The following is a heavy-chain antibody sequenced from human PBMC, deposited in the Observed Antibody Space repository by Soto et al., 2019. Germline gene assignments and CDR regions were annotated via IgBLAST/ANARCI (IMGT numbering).Heavy chain of an antibody. J-gene: IGHJ5*02. CDR2: IWYDGSNK. CDR1: GFTFSSYG. CDR3: AREGAIEYSSSPEPVWFDP. Sequence: QVQLVESGGGVVQPGRSLRLSCAASGFTFSSYGMHWVRQAPGKGLEWVAVIWYDGSNKYYADSVKGRFTISRDNSKNTLYLQMNSLRAEDTAVYYCAREGAIEYSSSPEPVWFDPWGQGTLVTVSS. V-gene: IGHV3-33*01. D-gene: IGHD6-6*01.